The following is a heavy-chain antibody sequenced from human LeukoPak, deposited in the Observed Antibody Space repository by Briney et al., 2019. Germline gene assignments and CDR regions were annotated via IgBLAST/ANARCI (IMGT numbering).Heavy chain of an antibody. CDR3: ASRETYYYDSSGYGVDQYYFDY. D-gene: IGHD3-22*01. Sequence: SETLSLTCSVSGDSINTYYGSWIRQSAGKGLEWIGRIHTSGSTNYNPPLKSRVTMSVDTSKNQFSLKVSSVSAADTGVYYCASRETYYYDSSGYGVDQYYFDYWGQGTLVTVSS. CDR2: IHTSGST. V-gene: IGHV4-4*07. J-gene: IGHJ4*02. CDR1: GDSINTYY.